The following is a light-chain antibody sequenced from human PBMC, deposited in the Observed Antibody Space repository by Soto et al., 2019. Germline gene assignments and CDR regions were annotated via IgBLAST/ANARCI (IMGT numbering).Light chain of an antibody. CDR1: SSDVGGYDY. CDR3: IPVTTSRNLV. Sequence: QSALTQPASVSGSPGQSITISCTGTSSDVGGYDYVSWYQQHPGKAPKVMIYKVFNRPSGVSNGFSGSKSGNPASRSISGRQAEDVAVYYCIPVTTSRNLVFGPGAKLPS. CDR2: KVF. V-gene: IGLV2-14*01. J-gene: IGLJ3*02.